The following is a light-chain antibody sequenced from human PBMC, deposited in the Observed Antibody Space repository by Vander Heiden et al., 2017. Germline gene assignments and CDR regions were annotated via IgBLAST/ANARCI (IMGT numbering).Light chain of an antibody. CDR1: SSDVGSYDL. V-gene: IGLV2-23*01. Sequence: GQSITISCTGTSSDVGSYDLVSWYQQHPGKAPKLMIYEGSKRPSGVSNRFSGSKSGITASLTISGLQAEDEADYYCCSYAGSSTYVVFGGGTKLTVL. J-gene: IGLJ2*01. CDR3: CSYAGSSTYVV. CDR2: EGS.